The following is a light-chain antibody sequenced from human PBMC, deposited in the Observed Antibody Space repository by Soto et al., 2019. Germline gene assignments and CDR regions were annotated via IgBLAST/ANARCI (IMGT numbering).Light chain of an antibody. V-gene: IGKV3-20*01. CDR3: QQYGSSGT. CDR1: QSISGN. J-gene: IGKJ1*01. CDR2: GAS. Sequence: EIVMTPSPATLPVSPVEGGTLSCRASQSISGNLAWYQQTPGQAPRLLIYGASNRATGIPDRFSGSGSGTDFTLTISRLEPEDFAVYYCQQYGSSGTFGQGTKVDIK.